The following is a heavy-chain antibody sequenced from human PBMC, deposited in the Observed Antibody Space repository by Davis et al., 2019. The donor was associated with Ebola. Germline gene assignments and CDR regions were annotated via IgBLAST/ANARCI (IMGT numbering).Heavy chain of an antibody. CDR3: AREDGYSYGYVGY. CDR1: GFTFSSYW. CDR2: IKQDGSEK. V-gene: IGHV3-7*01. D-gene: IGHD5-18*01. J-gene: IGHJ4*02. Sequence: GESLKISCAASGFTFSSYWMSWVRQAPGKGLEWVANIKQDGSEKYYVDSVKGRFTISRDNAKNSLYLQMNSLRAEDTAVYYCAREDGYSYGYVGYWGQGTLVTVSS.